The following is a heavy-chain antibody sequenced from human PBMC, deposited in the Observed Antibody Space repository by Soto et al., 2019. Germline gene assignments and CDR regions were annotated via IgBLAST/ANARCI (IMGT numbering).Heavy chain of an antibody. V-gene: IGHV3-21*01. J-gene: IGHJ6*03. CDR3: ARDVIGGYYMDV. CDR1: GFTFSSYS. CDR2: ISSSSSYI. Sequence: GESLKISCAASGFTFSSYSMNWVRQAPGKGLEWVSSISSSSSYIYYADSVKGRFTISRDNAKNSLYLQMNSLRAEDTAVYYCARDVIGGYYMDVWGKGTTVTVSS. D-gene: IGHD3-16*01.